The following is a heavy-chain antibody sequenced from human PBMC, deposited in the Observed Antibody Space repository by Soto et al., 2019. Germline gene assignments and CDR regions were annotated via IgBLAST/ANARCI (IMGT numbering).Heavy chain of an antibody. Sequence: PGGSLRLSCAASGFTFSSYSMNWVRQAPGKGLEWVSSISSSSSYIYYADSVKGRFTISRDNAKNSLYLQMNSLRAEDTAVYYCVIRAVITSAFDIWGQGTMVTVSS. V-gene: IGHV3-21*01. CDR2: ISSSSSYI. CDR3: VIRAVITSAFDI. J-gene: IGHJ3*02. CDR1: GFTFSSYS. D-gene: IGHD3-22*01.